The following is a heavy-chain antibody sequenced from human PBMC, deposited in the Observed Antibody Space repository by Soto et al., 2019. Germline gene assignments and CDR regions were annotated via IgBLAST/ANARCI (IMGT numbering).Heavy chain of an antibody. CDR3: ARLELRGVIRYGMDV. D-gene: IGHD3-10*01. J-gene: IGHJ6*02. CDR1: GYTFTSYG. Sequence: SVKVSCKASGYTFTSYGISWGRQAPVQGLEWMGWISAYNGNTNYAQKLQGRVTMTTDTSTSTAYMELRSLRSDDTAVYYCARLELRGVIRYGMDVWGQGTTVTVSS. V-gene: IGHV1-18*01. CDR2: ISAYNGNT.